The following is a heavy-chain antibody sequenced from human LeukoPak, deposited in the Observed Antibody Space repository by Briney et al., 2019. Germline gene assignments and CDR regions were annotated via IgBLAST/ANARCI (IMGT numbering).Heavy chain of an antibody. CDR1: GGSISSGTYY. D-gene: IGHD1-14*01. CDR3: AREGPETGDY. Sequence: SETLSLTCTVSGGSISSGTYYWNWIRQPAGKGLEWIGRMYTSGSINYNPSLKSRVTISVDTSKNQFSLKLVSVTAADTAVYYCAREGPETGDYWGQGTLVTASS. CDR2: MYTSGSI. V-gene: IGHV4-61*02. J-gene: IGHJ4*02.